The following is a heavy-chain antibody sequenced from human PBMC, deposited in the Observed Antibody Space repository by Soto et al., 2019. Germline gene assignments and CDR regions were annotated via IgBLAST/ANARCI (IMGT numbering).Heavy chain of an antibody. D-gene: IGHD2-2*01. V-gene: IGHV4-61*01. CDR2: ICSSGST. Sequence: ETLSLTCSVSGGSVSSGSYCWSWIRQPPGKGLEWIAYICSSGSTNYNPSLKSRVTISVDTSKNQFSLKLRSVTAADTAVYYCARDRRVVVPGASKYGMDVWGQGTTVTVSS. CDR1: GGSVSSGSYC. J-gene: IGHJ6*02. CDR3: ARDRRVVVPGASKYGMDV.